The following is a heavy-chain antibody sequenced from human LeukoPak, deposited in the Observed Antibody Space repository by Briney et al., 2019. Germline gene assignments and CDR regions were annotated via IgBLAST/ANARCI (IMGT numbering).Heavy chain of an antibody. CDR3: ARGRYSGNYYYYYYMDV. J-gene: IGHJ6*03. V-gene: IGHV4-34*01. CDR2: INHSGST. D-gene: IGHD6-13*01. Sequence: PSETLSLTCAVYGGSFSGYYWSWVRQPPGKGLEWIGEINHSGSTNYNPSLKSRVTISVDTSENQFSLKLSSVTAADTAVYYCARGRYSGNYYYYYYMDVWGKGTTVTVSS. CDR1: GGSFSGYY.